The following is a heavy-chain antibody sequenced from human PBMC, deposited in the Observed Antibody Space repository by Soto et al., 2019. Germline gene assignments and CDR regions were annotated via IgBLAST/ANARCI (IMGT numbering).Heavy chain of an antibody. CDR3: AKDHYSSSSYSVFDY. CDR2: ISGSSGSI. V-gene: IGHV3-9*01. Sequence: GGSLRLSCAASGFTFSSYAMSWVRQAPGKGLEWVSGISGSSGSIGYADSVKGRFTISRDNAKNSLYLQMNSLRAEDTALYYCAKDHYSSSSYSVFDYWGQGTLVTVSS. CDR1: GFTFSSYA. J-gene: IGHJ4*02. D-gene: IGHD6-6*01.